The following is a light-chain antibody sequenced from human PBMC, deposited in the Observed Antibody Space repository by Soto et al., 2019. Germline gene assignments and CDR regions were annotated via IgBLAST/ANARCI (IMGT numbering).Light chain of an antibody. J-gene: IGKJ4*01. Sequence: EIVLTQSPGTLSLSPGERATLSCRASQSVSSTYLGWYQQKRGQAPRLPIYGASSRATGIPDRFSGSESGTEFTLASSRLEPEDFAVYYCQQYGSSPDSFGGGTKVEMK. CDR2: GAS. CDR1: QSVSSTY. V-gene: IGKV3-20*01. CDR3: QQYGSSPDS.